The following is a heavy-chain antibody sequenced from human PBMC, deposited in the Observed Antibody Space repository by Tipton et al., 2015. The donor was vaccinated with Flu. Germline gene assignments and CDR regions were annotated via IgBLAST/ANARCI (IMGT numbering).Heavy chain of an antibody. CDR3: ARDHPPSITVLGEITDYFGMDV. J-gene: IGHJ6*04. Sequence: SLRLSCAASGFAFSSSSMGWVRQSAGKGLEWVSFISRGTTYIYYADSVRGRFTISRDNAKNSLYLQMNSLRAEDTAVYYCARDHPPSITVLGEITDYFGMDVWGEGTTVPVPS. CDR1: GFAFSSSS. CDR2: ISRGTTYI. D-gene: IGHD3-3*01. V-gene: IGHV3-21*04.